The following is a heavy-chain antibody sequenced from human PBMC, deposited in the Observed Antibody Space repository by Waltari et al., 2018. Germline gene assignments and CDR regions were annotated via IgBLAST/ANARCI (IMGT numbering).Heavy chain of an antibody. CDR2: TDDLGSNT. J-gene: IGHJ4*01. CDR3: ASGQWPDPFDY. Sequence: DVHLLESGGGLIQPGGSLRRSCEASGITCRGYAMSWVRQAPGKGLECVSATDDLGSNTYYADSVKGRFTISRDNSRSTLYLQLKSLQAADTAVYYCASGQWPDPFDYWGHGTLVTVSS. V-gene: IGHV3-23*01. D-gene: IGHD6-19*01. CDR1: GITCRGYA.